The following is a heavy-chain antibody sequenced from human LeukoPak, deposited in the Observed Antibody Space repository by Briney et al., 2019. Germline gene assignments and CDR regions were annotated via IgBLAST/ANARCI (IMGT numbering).Heavy chain of an antibody. J-gene: IGHJ4*02. CDR1: GFTFSSYS. V-gene: IGHV3-21*01. D-gene: IGHD6-19*01. CDR3: AGETVAGTDFDY. Sequence: GGSLRLSCAASGFTFSSYSMNWVRQAPGKGLEWVSSISSSSSYIYYADSVKGRFTISRDNAKNSLYLQMNSLRAEDTAVYYCAGETVAGTDFDYWGQGTLVTVSS. CDR2: ISSSSSYI.